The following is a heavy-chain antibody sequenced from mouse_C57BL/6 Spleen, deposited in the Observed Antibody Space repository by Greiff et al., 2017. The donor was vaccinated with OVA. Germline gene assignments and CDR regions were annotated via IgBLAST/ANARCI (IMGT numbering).Heavy chain of an antibody. CDR1: GYTFTGYW. CDR2: IDPNSGGT. D-gene: IGHD1-1*01. Sequence: VQLQQPGAELVRPGASVTLSCKASGYTFTGYWMHWVKQRPGRGLEWIGGIDPNSGGTAYNQKFKGKATLTVDKPSSTAYMQLSSLTSEDSAVYYGAREDEFITTVVDFDYWGQGTTLTVSS. CDR3: AREDEFITTVVDFDY. V-gene: IGHV1-72*01. J-gene: IGHJ2*01.